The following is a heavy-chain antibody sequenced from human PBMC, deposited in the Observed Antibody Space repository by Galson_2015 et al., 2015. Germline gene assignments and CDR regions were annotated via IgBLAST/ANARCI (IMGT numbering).Heavy chain of an antibody. CDR3: AKDPIAAAGQSDAFDI. CDR1: GFAFSSYD. V-gene: IGHV3-23*01. D-gene: IGHD6-13*01. J-gene: IGHJ3*02. CDR2: ISGSGGST. Sequence: SLRLSCAASGFAFSSYDMHWVRQAPGKGLEWVSAISGSGGSTYYADSVKGRFTISRDNSKNTLYLQMNSLRAEDTAVYYCAKDPIAAAGQSDAFDIWGQGTMVTVSS.